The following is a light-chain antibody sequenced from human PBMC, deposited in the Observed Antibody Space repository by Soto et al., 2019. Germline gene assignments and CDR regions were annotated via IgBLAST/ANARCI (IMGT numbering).Light chain of an antibody. CDR2: AAS. J-gene: IGKJ1*01. CDR1: QSISGT. Sequence: DIEITQSPSTLSASVGDRVTIPCRASQSISGTLAWYQQKPGKAPKLLMYAASSLERGVPSRFSGSGSGTEFTIPISSLQPDYFATYYCQQYNSYWTFGQGTKVDIK. CDR3: QQYNSYWT. V-gene: IGKV1-5*01.